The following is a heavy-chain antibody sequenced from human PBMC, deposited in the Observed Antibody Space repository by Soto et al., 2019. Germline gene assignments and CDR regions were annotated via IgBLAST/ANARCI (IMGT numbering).Heavy chain of an antibody. CDR1: GGSISSYY. J-gene: IGHJ6*02. Sequence: SETLSLTCTVSGGSISSYYWSWIRQPPGKGLEWIGYIYYSGSTNYNPSLKSRVTISVDTSKNQFSLKLSSVTAADTAVYYCARGRAGAGRAYYYYGMDVWGQGTTVTVSS. CDR2: IYYSGST. V-gene: IGHV4-59*01. CDR3: ARGRAGAGRAYYYYGMDV. D-gene: IGHD6-19*01.